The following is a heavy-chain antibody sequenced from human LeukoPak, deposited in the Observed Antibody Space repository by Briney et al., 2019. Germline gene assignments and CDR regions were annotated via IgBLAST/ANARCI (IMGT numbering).Heavy chain of an antibody. CDR3: ARSAYGMDV. Sequence: ASVKLSCNASGYTFTGYYIHWVRQAPGQGLEWMGWINPNSGGTNNEQKFQGRITIIRDKSISTAYIELSSLRSDDKAVYYCARSAYGMDVWGQGTTVTVSS. V-gene: IGHV1-2*02. CDR1: GYTFTGYY. CDR2: INPNSGGT. J-gene: IGHJ6*02.